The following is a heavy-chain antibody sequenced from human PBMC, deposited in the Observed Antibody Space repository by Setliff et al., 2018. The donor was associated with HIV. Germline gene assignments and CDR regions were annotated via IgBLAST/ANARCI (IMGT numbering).Heavy chain of an antibody. D-gene: IGHD3-9*01. V-gene: IGHV1-2*02. CDR2: INPKSGAT. Sequence: RASVKVSCKTFGYRFTDFYVNWVRQAPGQGLEWMGWINPKSGATKNAQKFQGRVTMTRETSISTVYMELSSLRSDDTALYFCARRAEDLAINPPSFDYYFDYWGQGTPVTVSS. J-gene: IGHJ4*02. CDR3: ARRAEDLAINPPSFDYYFDY. CDR1: GYRFTDFY.